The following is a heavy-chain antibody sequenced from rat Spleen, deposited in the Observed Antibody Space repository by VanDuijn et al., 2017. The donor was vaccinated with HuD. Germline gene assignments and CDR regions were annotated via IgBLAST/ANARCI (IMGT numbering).Heavy chain of an antibody. Sequence: EVQLQESGPGLVKPSQSLSLTCSVTGSSITSSYRWNWIRKFPGNKLEWMGYITSAGSTNYNPSLKSRISITRDTSKNQFFLQVNSVTTEDTATYYCAKTTVAYYYVMDAWGQGASVTVSS. D-gene: IGHD1-3*01. CDR2: ITSAGST. J-gene: IGHJ4*01. CDR1: GSSITSSYR. V-gene: IGHV3-3*01. CDR3: AKTTVAYYYVMDA.